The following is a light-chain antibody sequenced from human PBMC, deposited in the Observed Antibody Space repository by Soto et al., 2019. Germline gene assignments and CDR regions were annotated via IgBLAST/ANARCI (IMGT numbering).Light chain of an antibody. Sequence: EIVLTQSPATLSLSPGERATLSCRASQSVSSYLAWYQQKPGQAPRLLIYDASNRATGIPARFSGSGSGTDFTLTIRSLEPEDFAVYYCQQRSNLPLTFVGGNKGEIK. CDR3: QQRSNLPLT. V-gene: IGKV3-11*01. CDR1: QSVSSY. J-gene: IGKJ4*01. CDR2: DAS.